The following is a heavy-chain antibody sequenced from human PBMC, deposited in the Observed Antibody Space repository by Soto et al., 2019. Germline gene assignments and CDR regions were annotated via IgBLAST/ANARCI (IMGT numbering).Heavy chain of an antibody. CDR1: GFIVSDTY. V-gene: IGHV3-66*01. CDR3: AREPRYCRGGSCSITGDAFDI. J-gene: IGHJ3*02. Sequence: AGGSLRLSCTASGFIVSDTYMNWVRQAPGKGLEWASVISNRGDTHYADSVRGRFSLSRDIADNTLHLQMNNLRVEDTAVYYCAREPRYCRGGSCSITGDAFDIWGQGTMVTVSS. D-gene: IGHD2-15*01. CDR2: ISNRGDT.